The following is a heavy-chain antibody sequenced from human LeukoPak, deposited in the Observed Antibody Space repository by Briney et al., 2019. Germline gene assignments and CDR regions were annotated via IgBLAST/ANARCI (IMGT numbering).Heavy chain of an antibody. CDR2: IYRTGST. CDR1: GYSISSVSY. J-gene: IGHJ4*02. V-gene: IGHV4-38-2*02. CDR3: ARGMTSGHFDY. Sequence: PSETLSLTCIVSGYSISSVSYWGWIRQPPGKGLEWIGSIYRTGSTYHNPSLQSRATISVDTSKSQFSLKLSSVTAADTAVYYCARGMTSGHFDYWGQGILVTVSS. D-gene: IGHD6-19*01.